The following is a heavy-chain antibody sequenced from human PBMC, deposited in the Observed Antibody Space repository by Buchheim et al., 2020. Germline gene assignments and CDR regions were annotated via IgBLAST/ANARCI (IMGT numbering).Heavy chain of an antibody. J-gene: IGHJ6*02. CDR2: INPSGGST. CDR1: GYTFTSYY. V-gene: IGHV1-46*01. Sequence: QVQLVQSGAEVKKPGASVKVSCKASGYTFTSYYMHWVRQAPGQGLEWMGIINPSGGSTSYAQKFQGRVTMTRDTSTSTVYMELSSLRSEDTAVYYCAREGQENWRWRVVPYSSSSGPAGDGMDVWGQGTT. D-gene: IGHD6-6*01. CDR3: AREGQENWRWRVVPYSSSSGPAGDGMDV.